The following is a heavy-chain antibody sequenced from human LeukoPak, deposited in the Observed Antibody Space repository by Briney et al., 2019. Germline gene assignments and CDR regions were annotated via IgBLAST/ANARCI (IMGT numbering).Heavy chain of an antibody. CDR2: IIPMFGTA. Sequence: SVKVSCKASGGTFSSYAISWVRQAPGQGLEWMGVIIPMFGTANYAQKFQGRVTMTRDTPTSTVYMELSGLRSEDTAVYYCARGDHVRIYAESAFDIWGQGTMVSVSS. CDR3: ARGDHVRIYAESAFDI. J-gene: IGHJ3*02. D-gene: IGHD3-16*01. V-gene: IGHV1-69*05. CDR1: GGTFSSYA.